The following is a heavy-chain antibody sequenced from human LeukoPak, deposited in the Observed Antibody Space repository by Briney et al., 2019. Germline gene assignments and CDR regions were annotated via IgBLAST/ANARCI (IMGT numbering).Heavy chain of an antibody. V-gene: IGHV3-74*01. CDR2: INGDGSRT. CDR1: GFTFSRYW. J-gene: IGHJ4*02. CDR3: PRDLNFNY. Sequence: GGSLRLTCTASGFTFSRYWMHWVRQAPGKGLVWVSRINGDGSRTNYADSVKGRFTFSRDNAKNTLYLQMNSLRAEDTAVYYCPRDLNFNYGGKEPLVPFS.